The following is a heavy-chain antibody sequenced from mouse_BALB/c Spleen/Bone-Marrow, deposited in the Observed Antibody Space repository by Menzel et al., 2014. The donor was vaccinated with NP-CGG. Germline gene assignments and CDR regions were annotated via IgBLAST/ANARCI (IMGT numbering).Heavy chain of an antibody. Sequence: EVKLMESGGGLVKPGGSLKLSCAASGFTFSSYAMSWVRQAPEKRLEWVATINSGGSYSYYPDSVKGRFTISRDNAKNSMYVRMQSLRSEAAAMYYCARRVYGLCAMDYWGQGTSVTVSS. CDR3: ARRVYGLCAMDY. CDR1: GFTFSSYA. J-gene: IGHJ4*01. CDR2: INSGGSYS. D-gene: IGHD1-1*01. V-gene: IGHV5-9-1*01.